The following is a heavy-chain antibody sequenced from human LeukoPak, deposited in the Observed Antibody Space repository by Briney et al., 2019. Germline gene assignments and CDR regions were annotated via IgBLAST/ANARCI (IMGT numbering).Heavy chain of an antibody. CDR3: ARQGQWLAPYWYFDL. J-gene: IGHJ2*01. Sequence: SETLSLTCTVSGGSISSYYWSWIRQPPGKGLEWIGYIYYSGSTNYNPSLKSRVTISVDTSKNQFSLKLSSVTAADTAVYYCARQGQWLAPYWYFDLWGRGTLVTVSS. D-gene: IGHD6-19*01. CDR2: IYYSGST. CDR1: GGSISSYY. V-gene: IGHV4-59*08.